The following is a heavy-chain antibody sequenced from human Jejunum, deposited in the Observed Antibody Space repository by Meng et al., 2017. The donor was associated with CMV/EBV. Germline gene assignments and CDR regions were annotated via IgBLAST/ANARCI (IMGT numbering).Heavy chain of an antibody. Sequence: VYGVSISRYFWSWIRQSPGKGLEWIGYFYYDGTNYNPSLKSRATISVDTSKNQFSLQLSSVTAADTAVYYCARESTSRGKYYFDYWGQGTLVTVSS. V-gene: IGHV4-59*01. CDR1: GVSISRYF. D-gene: IGHD2-2*01. CDR2: FYYDGT. J-gene: IGHJ4*02. CDR3: ARESTSRGKYYFDY.